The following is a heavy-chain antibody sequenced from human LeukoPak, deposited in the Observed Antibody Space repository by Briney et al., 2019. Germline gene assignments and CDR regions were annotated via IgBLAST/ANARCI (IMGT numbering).Heavy chain of an antibody. D-gene: IGHD6-19*01. V-gene: IGHV4-61*02. CDR2: IYSSGST. J-gene: IGHJ4*02. CDR1: GGSISSGGYY. CDR3: ARYEAVAGVFDY. Sequence: SETLSLTCAVSGGSISSGGYYWNWIRQPAGKGLEWIGRIYSSGSTNYNPSLKSRVTISVDTSKNQFSLKLSSVTAADTAVYYCARYEAVAGVFDYWGQGTLVTVSS.